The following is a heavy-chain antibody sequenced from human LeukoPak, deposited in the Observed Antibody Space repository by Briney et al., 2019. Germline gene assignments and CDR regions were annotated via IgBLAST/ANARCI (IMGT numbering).Heavy chain of an antibody. D-gene: IGHD3-10*01. CDR1: GGSITSSSYY. V-gene: IGHV4-39*01. CDR2: IYYSGST. J-gene: IGHJ4*02. Sequence: SETLSLTCTVSGGSITSSSYYWGWIRQPPGKGLEWIGSIYYSGSTYYNPSLKSRVTISVDTSKNQFSLKLSSVTAADTAVYYCARQVDYYGSGSPFDYWGQGSLVTVSS. CDR3: ARQVDYYGSGSPFDY.